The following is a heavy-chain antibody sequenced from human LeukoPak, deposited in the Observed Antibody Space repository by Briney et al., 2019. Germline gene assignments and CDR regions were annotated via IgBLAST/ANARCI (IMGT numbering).Heavy chain of an antibody. CDR2: ISSTSTSI. J-gene: IGHJ3*01. CDR3: ARGFRAFDF. CDR1: GFTFSSHT. Sequence: GGSLRLFCAASGFTFSSHTMNWVRQAPGKGLEWVSSISSTSTSIYHADSVKGRFTISRDNTKNSLYLQMDSLRAEDTAVYYCARGFRAFDFWAQGTMVTVSS. V-gene: IGHV3-21*01.